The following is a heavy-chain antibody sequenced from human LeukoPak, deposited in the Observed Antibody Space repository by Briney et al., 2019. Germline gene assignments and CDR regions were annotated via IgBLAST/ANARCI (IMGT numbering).Heavy chain of an antibody. Sequence: HPGGSLRLSCAASGFTFSSYAMHWVRQAPGKGLEWVAVISYDGSNKYYADSVKGRFTISRDNAKNTLYLEMNNLRVEDTAVYYCARDFKDRGWGQGTMATVSS. CDR1: GFTFSSYA. J-gene: IGHJ3*01. CDR3: ARDFKDRG. V-gene: IGHV3-30*04. CDR2: ISYDGSNK.